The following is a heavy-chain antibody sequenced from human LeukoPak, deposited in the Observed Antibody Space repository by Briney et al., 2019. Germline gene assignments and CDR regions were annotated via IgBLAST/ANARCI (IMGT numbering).Heavy chain of an antibody. CDR3: ARPTLGYCSSTSCYQKYYYYMDV. CDR2: IYYSGST. J-gene: IGHJ6*03. D-gene: IGHD2-2*01. V-gene: IGHV4-39*01. Sequence: SETLSLTCTVSGGSISSSSYYWGWIRQPPGKGLEWIGSIYYSGSTYYNPSLKSRVTISVDTSKNQFSLKLSSVTAADTAVYYCARPTLGYCSSTSCYQKYYYYMDVWGKGTTVTVSS. CDR1: GGSISSSSYY.